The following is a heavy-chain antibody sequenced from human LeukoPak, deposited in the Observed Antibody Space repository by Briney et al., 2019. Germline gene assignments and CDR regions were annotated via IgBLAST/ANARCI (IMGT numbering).Heavy chain of an antibody. Sequence: ASVKVSCKASGYTFTGYYMHWVRQAPGQGREWMGWINPNSGGTNYAQKFQGRVTMTRDTSISTAYMELSRLRSDDTAVYYCARVAVGAEYFDYWGQGTLVTVSS. CDR3: ARVAVGAEYFDY. CDR1: GYTFTGYY. J-gene: IGHJ4*02. CDR2: INPNSGGT. V-gene: IGHV1-2*02. D-gene: IGHD1-26*01.